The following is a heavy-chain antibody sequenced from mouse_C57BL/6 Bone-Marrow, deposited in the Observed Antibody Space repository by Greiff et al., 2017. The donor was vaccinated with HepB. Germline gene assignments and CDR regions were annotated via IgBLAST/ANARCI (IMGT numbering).Heavy chain of an antibody. CDR2: IDPEDGDT. D-gene: IGHD1-1*01. CDR1: GFNIKDYY. CDR3: TTCPVTTEYYFDY. J-gene: IGHJ2*01. Sequence: VQLKESGAELVRPGASVKLSCTASGFNIKDYYMHWVKQRPEQGLEWIGRIDPEDGDTEYAPKFQGKATMTADTSSNTAYLQLSSLTSEDTDVYYCTTCPVTTEYYFDYWGQGTTLTVSS. V-gene: IGHV14-1*01.